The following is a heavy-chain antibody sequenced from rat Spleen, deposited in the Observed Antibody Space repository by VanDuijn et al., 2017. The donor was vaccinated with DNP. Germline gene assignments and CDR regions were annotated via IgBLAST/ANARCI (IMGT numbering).Heavy chain of an antibody. Sequence: QVQLKESGPGLVQPSQTLSLTCTVSGFSLTYYDVRWVRQPPGKGLEWMRRIQNGGSTDYNSALKSRLSISRDTSKSQVFLKMNSVQTEDTAMYFCARSYYGYNYYALDAWGQGVMVTVSS. D-gene: IGHD1-9*01. CDR3: ARSYYGYNYYALDA. CDR1: GFSLTYYD. CDR2: IQNGGST. J-gene: IGHJ2*01. V-gene: IGHV2-27*01.